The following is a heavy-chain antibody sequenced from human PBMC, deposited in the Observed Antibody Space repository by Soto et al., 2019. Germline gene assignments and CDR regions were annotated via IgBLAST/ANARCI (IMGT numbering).Heavy chain of an antibody. CDR2: IYYSGST. Sequence: PAETLSLTCTVSGGSISSYYRSWIRQPPGKGLGWIGYIYYSGSTNYNPSLKSRVTISVDTSKNQFSLKLSSVTAADTAVYYCARVIGHNWNDANYYYYGMDVWGQGTTVTVSS. V-gene: IGHV4-59*01. D-gene: IGHD1-1*01. J-gene: IGHJ6*02. CDR1: GGSISSYY. CDR3: ARVIGHNWNDANYYYYGMDV.